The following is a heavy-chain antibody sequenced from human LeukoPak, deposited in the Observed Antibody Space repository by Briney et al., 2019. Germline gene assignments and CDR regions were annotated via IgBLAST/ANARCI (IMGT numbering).Heavy chain of an antibody. Sequence: GASVKVSCKASGGTFSSYAISWVRQAPGQGLEWMGGIIPIFGTANYAQKFQGRVTITADESTSTAYMELSSLRSEDTAVYYCARKKAREIVGATSSFGYYGMDVWGQGTTVTVSS. D-gene: IGHD1-26*01. V-gene: IGHV1-69*13. CDR1: GGTFSSYA. CDR3: ARKKAREIVGATSSFGYYGMDV. CDR2: IIPIFGTA. J-gene: IGHJ6*02.